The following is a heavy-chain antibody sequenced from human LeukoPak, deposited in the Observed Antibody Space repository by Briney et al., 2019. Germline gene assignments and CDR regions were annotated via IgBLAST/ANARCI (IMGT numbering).Heavy chain of an antibody. Sequence: PSETLSLTCAVSGYSISSGYYWGWIRQPPGKGLEWIANIYHSGTTYYNPSLKSRVTISVDTSKNQFSLRLSSETATDTAVYYCARTDWLSTYFDYWGQGTLVTVSS. D-gene: IGHD3-9*01. CDR2: IYHSGTT. J-gene: IGHJ4*02. V-gene: IGHV4-38-2*01. CDR1: GYSISSGYY. CDR3: ARTDWLSTYFDY.